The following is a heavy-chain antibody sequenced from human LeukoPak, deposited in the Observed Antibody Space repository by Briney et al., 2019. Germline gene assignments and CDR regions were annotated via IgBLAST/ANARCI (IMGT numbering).Heavy chain of an antibody. CDR2: INPNSGGT. CDR1: GHTFTGYY. V-gene: IGHV1-2*06. J-gene: IGHJ4*02. CDR3: ARGVSYGQRDEY. Sequence: GASVKVSCKASGHTFTGYYMHWVRQAPGQGLEWMGRINPNSGGTNYAQKFQGRVTMTRDTSISTAYMELSRLRSDDTAVYYCARGVSYGQRDEYWGQGTLVTVSS. D-gene: IGHD5-18*01.